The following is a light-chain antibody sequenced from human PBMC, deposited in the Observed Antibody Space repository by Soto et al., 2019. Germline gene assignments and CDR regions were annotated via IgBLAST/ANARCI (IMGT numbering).Light chain of an antibody. CDR1: QTISIY. Sequence: DIQLTQSPSSLSASVGDRVTIACRASQTISIYLNWYQHKPGKAPKLLIYAASSLQSGVPSRFSGSGSGTDFTLTISSLQPEDFATYYCQQSYSTPTFGQGTRVEFK. CDR2: AAS. CDR3: QQSYSTPT. V-gene: IGKV1-39*01. J-gene: IGKJ1*01.